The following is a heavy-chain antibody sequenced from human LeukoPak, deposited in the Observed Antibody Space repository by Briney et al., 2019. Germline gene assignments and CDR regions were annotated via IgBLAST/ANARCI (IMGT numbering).Heavy chain of an antibody. V-gene: IGHV3-11*01. CDR3: ARGAGPLFDP. J-gene: IGHJ5*02. Sequence: GGSLKLSCAASGFTFTDHYMSWIRQAPGKGLEWISYIDNSGGTVYYADSVKGRFTVSRDNAKNSLYLQTNSLRAEDTAVYYCARGAGPLFDPWGQGTLVTVSS. CDR1: GFTFTDHY. CDR2: IDNSGGTV.